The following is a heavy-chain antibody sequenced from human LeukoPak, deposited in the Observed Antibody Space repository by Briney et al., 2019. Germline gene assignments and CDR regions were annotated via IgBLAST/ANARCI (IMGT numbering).Heavy chain of an antibody. CDR2: IYYSGST. V-gene: IGHV4-59*01. CDR3: ARDRGWDPIVGHTGGAFDI. D-gene: IGHD2-8*02. Sequence: PSETLSLTCTVSGGSISSYYWSWIRQPPGKGLEWIGYIYYSGSTNYNPSLKSRVTISVDTSKNQFSLKLSSVTAADTAVYYCARDRGWDPIVGHTGGAFDIWGQGTMVTVSS. J-gene: IGHJ3*02. CDR1: GGSISSYY.